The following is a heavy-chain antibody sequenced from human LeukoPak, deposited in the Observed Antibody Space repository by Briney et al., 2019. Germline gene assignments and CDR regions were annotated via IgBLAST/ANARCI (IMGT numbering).Heavy chain of an antibody. D-gene: IGHD1-26*01. CDR2: VSYDGSDK. CDR1: GFTFSSYG. V-gene: IGHV3-30*18. Sequence: PGRSLRLSCVASGFTFSSYGMHWVRQAPGKGLEWVSVVSYDGSDKYYADSVKGRFTISRDNSKNTLFLQMNSLRAEDTAVYYCAKGGRDLLLNSFDYWGQGTLVTVSS. J-gene: IGHJ4*02. CDR3: AKGGRDLLLNSFDY.